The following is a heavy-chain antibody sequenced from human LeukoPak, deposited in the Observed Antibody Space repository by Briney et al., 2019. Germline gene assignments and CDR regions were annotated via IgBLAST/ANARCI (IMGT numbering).Heavy chain of an antibody. V-gene: IGHV3-66*01. Sequence: SGGSTYYADFVKGGFTISRDNSKNTLYLQMNSLRAEDTAVYYCARVFYSGYSRWFDPWGQGTLVTVSS. CDR2: SGGST. J-gene: IGHJ5*02. CDR3: ARVFYSGYSRWFDP. D-gene: IGHD5-12*01.